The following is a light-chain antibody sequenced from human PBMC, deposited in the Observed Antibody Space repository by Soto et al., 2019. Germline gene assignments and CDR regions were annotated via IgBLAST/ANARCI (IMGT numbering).Light chain of an antibody. CDR3: QQYKNWPRT. J-gene: IGKJ1*01. CDR1: QSVSSN. Sequence: EIVMTQSPVTLSVSPGERATLSCRASQSVSSNLVWYQQKPGQAPRLLIYGASTRATGIPARFSGSGSGAEFTLNISSLQSEDFAVYYGQQYKNWPRTFGKGTKVEIK. V-gene: IGKV3-15*01. CDR2: GAS.